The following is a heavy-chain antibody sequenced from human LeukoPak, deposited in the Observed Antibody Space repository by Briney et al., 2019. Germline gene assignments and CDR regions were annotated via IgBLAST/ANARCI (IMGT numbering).Heavy chain of an antibody. Sequence: GGSLRLSCAASGFTFSSYNMNWVRQAPGKGLEWVSYISTSSNTIYYADSVKGRFTISRDNAKNSLYLQMNDLRAEDTAVYYCARVRSYGMDVWGQGTTVTVS. J-gene: IGHJ6*02. CDR1: GFTFSSYN. CDR3: ARVRSYGMDV. CDR2: ISTSSNTI. V-gene: IGHV3-48*01. D-gene: IGHD3-10*01.